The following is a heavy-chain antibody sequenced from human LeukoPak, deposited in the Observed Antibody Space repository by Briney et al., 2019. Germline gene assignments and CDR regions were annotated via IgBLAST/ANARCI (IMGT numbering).Heavy chain of an antibody. V-gene: IGHV4-59*08. CDR1: GGSISSYY. D-gene: IGHD6-25*01. Sequence: SETLSLTCTVSGGSISSYYWSWIRQPPGEELQWIGYIDNSGGTNYNPSLKSRVTMSVNTSKNQFFLNLSSVSAADTAVYYCARQGSRNGYPYFFDYWGQGTLVTVSS. CDR2: IDNSGGT. J-gene: IGHJ4*02. CDR3: ARQGSRNGYPYFFDY.